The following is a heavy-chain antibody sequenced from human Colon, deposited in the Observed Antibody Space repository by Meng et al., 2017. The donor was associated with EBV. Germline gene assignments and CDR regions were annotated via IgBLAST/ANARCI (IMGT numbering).Heavy chain of an antibody. D-gene: IGHD1-26*01. J-gene: IGHJ4*02. CDR2: IKSKTDGGTR. CDR3: AATYAGSPLTL. CDR1: GFAFSNAW. Sequence: EVQVVESGGGLVMPGGSIRLSCATSGFAFSNAWLTWVRQAPGKGLEWVGLIKSKTDGGTRDYAAPVKGRFNISRDDSKNTLYVQMNSLKTEDTGVYYCAATYAGSPLTLWGQGTLVTVSS. V-gene: IGHV3-15*05.